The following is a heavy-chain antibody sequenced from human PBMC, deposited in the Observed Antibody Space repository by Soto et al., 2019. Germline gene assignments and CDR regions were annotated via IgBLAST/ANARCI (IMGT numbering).Heavy chain of an antibody. CDR1: GFSFTTDGMG. J-gene: IGHJ4*02. Sequence: QITLKESGPTLVKPTQTLTLTCTFSGFSFTTDGMGVGWIRQPPGKALEWLALIYWDDDKRYSPSLKSRLTCTKEASRDQVVPTLTNMDPADTATYYRALLYWAASGTRYYFDYWGQGIRVTVSS. CDR3: ALLYWAASGTRYYFDY. D-gene: IGHD6-13*01. CDR2: IYWDDDK. V-gene: IGHV2-5*02.